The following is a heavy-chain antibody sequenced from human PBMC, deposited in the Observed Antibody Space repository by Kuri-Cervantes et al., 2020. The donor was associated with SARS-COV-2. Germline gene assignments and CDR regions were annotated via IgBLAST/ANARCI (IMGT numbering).Heavy chain of an antibody. J-gene: IGHJ3*02. D-gene: IGHD4-17*01. CDR3: ARGRATVTVIGAFDI. CDR2: ISGTGGST. V-gene: IGHV3-23*01. CDR1: GFSFNNYA. Sequence: GGSLRLSCAASGFSFNNYAMNWVRQAPGKGLEWVSTISGTGGSTYYADSVKGRFTISRDKSGNTLYLQMNSLRAEDTAVYYCARGRATVTVIGAFDIWGQGTMVTVSS.